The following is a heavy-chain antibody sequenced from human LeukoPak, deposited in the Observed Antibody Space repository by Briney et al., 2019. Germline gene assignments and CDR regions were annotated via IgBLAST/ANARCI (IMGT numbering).Heavy chain of an antibody. CDR3: AKDLAWNFCVDY. D-gene: IGHD1-7*01. Sequence: GGSLRLSCAPSGFAFSTYGMHWVRQAPGKGLEWLAVISYDGSNKNYADSVKGRFTISRDNSKNTPYLQMNSLRAEDTAMYYCAKDLAWNFCVDYWGQGTLVTVSS. CDR2: ISYDGSNK. J-gene: IGHJ4*02. V-gene: IGHV3-30*18. CDR1: GFAFSTYG.